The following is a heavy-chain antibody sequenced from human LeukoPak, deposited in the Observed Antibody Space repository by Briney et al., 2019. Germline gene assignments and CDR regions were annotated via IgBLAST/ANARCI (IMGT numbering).Heavy chain of an antibody. CDR1: GGSISSYY. CDR2: IYTSGST. Sequence: SETLSLTCTVSGGSISSYYWSWIRQPAGKGLEWLGRIYTSGSTNYNPSLKSRVTMSVDTSKNQFSLKLSSVTAADTAVYYCARARQYYYDSSGYSYFDYWGQGTLVTVS. V-gene: IGHV4-4*07. D-gene: IGHD3-22*01. CDR3: ARARQYYYDSSGYSYFDY. J-gene: IGHJ4*02.